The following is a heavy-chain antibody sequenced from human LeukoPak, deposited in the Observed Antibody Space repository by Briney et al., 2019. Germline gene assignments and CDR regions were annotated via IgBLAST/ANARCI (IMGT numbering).Heavy chain of an antibody. CDR3: ARDPTTVMTVPWYFDT. V-gene: IGHV4-34*01. CDR2: INHRGST. D-gene: IGHD4-11*01. J-gene: IGHJ4*02. Sequence: SETLSLTCAVYDGSFTGYFWNWIRQSPGKGLEWIGEINHRGSTNYNPSLKSRLTISVDTSKNQSSLRLTSVTAADTGVYFCARDPTTVMTVPWYFDTWGQGTLVTVSS. CDR1: DGSFTGYF.